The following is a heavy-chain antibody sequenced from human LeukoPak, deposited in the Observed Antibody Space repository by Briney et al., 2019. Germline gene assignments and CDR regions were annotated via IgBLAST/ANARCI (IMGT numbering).Heavy chain of an antibody. D-gene: IGHD5-12*01. J-gene: IGHJ3*02. CDR3: ARDKVIVATIRGPCRAFDT. CDR2: IKQDGSEK. V-gene: IGHV3-7*01. Sequence: GGSLRLSCAPSGFTFSSYWKSWVRQAPGKGLEWVANIKQDGSEKYYVDSVKGRFTISRDNAKNSLYLQMNSLRAEDTAVYYCARDKVIVATIRGPCRAFDTWGQGTMVTVSS. CDR1: GFTFSSYW.